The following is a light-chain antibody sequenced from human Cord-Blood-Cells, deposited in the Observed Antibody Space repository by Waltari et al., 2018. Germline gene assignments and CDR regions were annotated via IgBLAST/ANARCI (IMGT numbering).Light chain of an antibody. Sequence: EIVLTQSPGTLSLSPGQRATNSCRASQSVSSRYLAWYKQKPGQVPRLLIYGASRRATGIQDRFSGSGSGTDFTLTISILEPEDFAVYDCQQYGSSPMYTFGQGTKLEIK. CDR2: GAS. CDR3: QQYGSSPMYT. V-gene: IGKV3-20*01. J-gene: IGKJ2*01. CDR1: QSVSSRY.